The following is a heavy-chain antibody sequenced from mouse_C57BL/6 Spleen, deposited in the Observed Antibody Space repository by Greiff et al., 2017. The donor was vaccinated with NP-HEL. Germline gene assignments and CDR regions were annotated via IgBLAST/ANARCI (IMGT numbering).Heavy chain of an antibody. Sequence: QVQLQQSGAELVKPGASVKISCKASRYAFSSYWMNWVKQRPGKGLEWIGQIYPGDGDTNYNGKFKGKATLTADKSSSTAYMQLSSLTSEDSAVYFCARHYYGSRSYAMDYWGQGTSVTVSS. J-gene: IGHJ4*01. CDR1: RYAFSSYW. CDR3: ARHYYGSRSYAMDY. CDR2: IYPGDGDT. D-gene: IGHD1-1*01. V-gene: IGHV1-80*01.